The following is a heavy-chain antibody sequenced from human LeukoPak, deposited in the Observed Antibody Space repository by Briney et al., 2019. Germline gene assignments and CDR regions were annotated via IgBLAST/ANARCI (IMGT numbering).Heavy chain of an antibody. D-gene: IGHD3-10*01. Sequence: PGGSLRLSCAASGFIFNYYSMNWVRQAPGKGLEWVSYISGSGRTIYYADSVRGRFTISRDNAKNSLSLQMNSLRDEDTAVYYCARMWFGELHWGQRTLVTVSS. J-gene: IGHJ4*02. CDR3: ARMWFGELH. V-gene: IGHV3-48*02. CDR1: GFIFNYYS. CDR2: ISGSGRTI.